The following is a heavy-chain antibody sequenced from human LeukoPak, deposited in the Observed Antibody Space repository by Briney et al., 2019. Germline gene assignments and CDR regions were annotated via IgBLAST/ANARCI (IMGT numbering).Heavy chain of an antibody. CDR3: ARALSSKDYYYMDV. CDR2: ISTTGSTM. CDR1: GFTFSSYE. J-gene: IGHJ6*03. V-gene: IGHV3-48*03. Sequence: PGGSLRLSRAASGFTFSSYEMNWVRQAPGKGLEWVSYISTTGSTMYYADSVKGRFTISRDNSKNTLYLQMNSLRAEDTAVYYCARALSSKDYYYMDVWGKGTTVTVSS.